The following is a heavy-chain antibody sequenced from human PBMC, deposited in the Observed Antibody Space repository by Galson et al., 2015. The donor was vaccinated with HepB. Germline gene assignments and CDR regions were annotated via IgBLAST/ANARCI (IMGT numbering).Heavy chain of an antibody. CDR1: GFTFSDYY. D-gene: IGHD2-21*02. J-gene: IGHJ4*02. CDR2: ISSSSSYT. V-gene: IGHV3-11*06. CDR3: AVAYCGGDCPLDY. Sequence: RLSCAASGFTFSDYYMSWIRQALGKGLEWVSYISSSSSYTNYADSVKGRFTISRDNAKNSLYLQMNSLRAEDTAVYYCAVAYCGGDCPLDYWGQGTLVTVSS.